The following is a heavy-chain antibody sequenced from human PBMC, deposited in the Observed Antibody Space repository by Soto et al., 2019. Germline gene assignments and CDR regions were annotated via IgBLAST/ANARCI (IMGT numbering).Heavy chain of an antibody. Sequence: GGSLRLSCAASGFTFSSYAMHWVRQAPGKGLEWVAVISYDGSNKYYADSVKGRFTISRDNSKNTLYLQMNSLRAEDTAVYYCASQSSGWKQIIFDYWGQGTLVTVSS. CDR2: ISYDGSNK. J-gene: IGHJ4*02. V-gene: IGHV3-30-3*01. D-gene: IGHD6-19*01. CDR3: ASQSSGWKQIIFDY. CDR1: GFTFSSYA.